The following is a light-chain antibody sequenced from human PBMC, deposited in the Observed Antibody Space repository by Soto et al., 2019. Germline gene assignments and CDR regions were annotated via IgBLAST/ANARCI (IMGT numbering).Light chain of an antibody. V-gene: IGKV3-20*01. Sequence: EIVLTQSPGTLSLSPGDTATLSCRASQSVSSNNLAWYHQKPGQTPRLLIYGASRRATCLPDRFSGSGSGTDFTLTISILEPEDFAVYYCQQYDNSITFGQGTRLE. CDR3: QQYDNSIT. J-gene: IGKJ5*01. CDR1: QSVSSNN. CDR2: GAS.